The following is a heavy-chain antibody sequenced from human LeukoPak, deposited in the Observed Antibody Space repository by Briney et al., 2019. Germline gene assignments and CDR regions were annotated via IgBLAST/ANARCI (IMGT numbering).Heavy chain of an antibody. CDR1: GFSVSSIY. J-gene: IGHJ4*02. V-gene: IGHV3-53*01. CDR2: IYSGGST. D-gene: IGHD3-10*01. Sequence: GGSLRLSCTASGFSVSSIYMAWVRQAPGKGLEFVSIIYSGGSTSYTDSVEGRFTMSRDNSKNTLYLQMSSLRAEDTAVYYCTRLTWNYFFDNWGQGTLVTVSS. CDR3: TRLTWNYFFDN.